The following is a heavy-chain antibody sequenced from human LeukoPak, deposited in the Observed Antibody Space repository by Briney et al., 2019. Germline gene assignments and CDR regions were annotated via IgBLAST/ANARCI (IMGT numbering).Heavy chain of an antibody. CDR3: ARDRGTYSTDNWFDP. Sequence: GASVKVSCKASGYTFTSYGISWVRQAPGQGLEWMGWISAYNGNTNYAQKLQGRGTMTTDTSTSTAYMELRSLRSDDTAVYYCARDRGTYSTDNWFDPWGQGTLVTVSS. J-gene: IGHJ5*02. V-gene: IGHV1-18*01. CDR1: GYTFTSYG. D-gene: IGHD2-2*01. CDR2: ISAYNGNT.